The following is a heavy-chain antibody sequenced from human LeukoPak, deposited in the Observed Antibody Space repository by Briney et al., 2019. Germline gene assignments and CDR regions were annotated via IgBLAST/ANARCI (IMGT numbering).Heavy chain of an antibody. D-gene: IGHD6-19*01. Sequence: GGSLRLSCSASGFTFSSYATHWVRQAPGKGLEYVSAISSNGGSTYHADSVKGRFTISRDNSKNTLYLQMSSLRAEDTAVYYCVKAPYPYNSGWYGNDYWGQGTLVTVSS. CDR3: VKAPYPYNSGWYGNDY. V-gene: IGHV3-64D*06. CDR2: ISSNGGST. CDR1: GFTFSSYA. J-gene: IGHJ4*02.